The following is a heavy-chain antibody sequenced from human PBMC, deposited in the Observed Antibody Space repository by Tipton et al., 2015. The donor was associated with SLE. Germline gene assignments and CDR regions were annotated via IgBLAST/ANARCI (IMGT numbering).Heavy chain of an antibody. CDR1: GFTVSSNY. Sequence: SLRLSCAASGFTVSSNYMSWVRQAPGKGLEWVSVIYSGGSTYYADSVKGRFTLSRDNSKNTLYPQMNSLRAEDTAVYYCARDCLGKIVVPGDAFDIWGQRTMVTVSS. J-gene: IGHJ3*02. CDR3: ARDCLGKIVVPGDAFDI. D-gene: IGHD2-15*01. CDR2: IYSGGST. V-gene: IGHV3-53*01.